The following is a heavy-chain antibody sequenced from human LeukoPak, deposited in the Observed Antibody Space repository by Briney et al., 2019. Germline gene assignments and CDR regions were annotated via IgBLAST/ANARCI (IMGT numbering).Heavy chain of an antibody. J-gene: IGHJ3*02. CDR3: ARDHYYYDSSGYPI. CDR2: IYTSGST. V-gene: IGHV4-61*02. D-gene: IGHD3-22*01. Sequence: SETLSLTCTVSGGSISSGSCYWSRIRQPAGKGLEWIGRIYTSGSTNYNPSLKSRVTISVDTSKNQFSLKLSSVTAADTAVYYCARDHYYYDSSGYPIWGQGTMVTVSS. CDR1: GGSISSGSCY.